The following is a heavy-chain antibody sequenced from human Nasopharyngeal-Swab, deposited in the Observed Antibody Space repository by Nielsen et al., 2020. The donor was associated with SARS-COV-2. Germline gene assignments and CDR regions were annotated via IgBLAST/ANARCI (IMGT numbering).Heavy chain of an antibody. CDR3: ARVGRVIDY. V-gene: IGHV4-39*07. J-gene: IGHJ4*02. D-gene: IGHD1-14*01. CDR2: IYYSGCT. Sequence: RQAPGKGLEWIGSIYYSGCTYYNPSLKSRVTISVDTSKNQFSLNLISVTAADAAVYYCARVGRVIDYWGQGTLVTVSS.